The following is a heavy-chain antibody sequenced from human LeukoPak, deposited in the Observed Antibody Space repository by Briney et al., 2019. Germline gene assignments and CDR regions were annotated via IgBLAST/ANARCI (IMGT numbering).Heavy chain of an antibody. CDR1: GGTFSSYA. CDR3: ARGYSSSWYLEYFDY. J-gene: IGHJ4*02. CDR2: IIPIFGTA. Sequence: SVKVSCKASGGTFSSYAISWVRQAPGQGLEWMGRIIPIFGTANYAQKFQGRVTITTDESTSTAYVELSSLRSEDTAVYYCARGYSSSWYLEYFDYWGQGTLVTVSS. V-gene: IGHV1-69*05. D-gene: IGHD6-13*01.